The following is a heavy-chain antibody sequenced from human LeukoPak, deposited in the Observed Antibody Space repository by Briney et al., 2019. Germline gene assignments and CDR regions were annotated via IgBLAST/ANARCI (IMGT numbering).Heavy chain of an antibody. CDR2: INPRSGGT. J-gene: IGHJ4*02. CDR3: ARALYDSSGYYDFDY. D-gene: IGHD3-22*01. Sequence: ASVKVSCKASGYTFTDYYMHWVRQAPGQGLEWMGWINPRSGGTKYAQKFQDRVTMARDTSISTAYMELSSLRSEDMAVYYCARALYDSSGYYDFDYWGQGTLVTVSS. V-gene: IGHV1-2*02. CDR1: GYTFTDYY.